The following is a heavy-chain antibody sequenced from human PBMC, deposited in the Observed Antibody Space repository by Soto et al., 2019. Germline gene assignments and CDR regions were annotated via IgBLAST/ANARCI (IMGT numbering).Heavy chain of an antibody. CDR2: IIPIFGTA. CDR3: ARTLYNWNYDY. J-gene: IGHJ4*02. V-gene: IGHV1-69*06. Sequence: RASVKVSCKASGGTFSSYAISWVRQAPGQGLEWMGGIIPIFGTANYAQKFQGRVTITADKSTSTAYMELSSLRSEDTAVYYCARTLYNWNYDYWGQGTLVTVSS. CDR1: GGTFSSYA. D-gene: IGHD1-20*01.